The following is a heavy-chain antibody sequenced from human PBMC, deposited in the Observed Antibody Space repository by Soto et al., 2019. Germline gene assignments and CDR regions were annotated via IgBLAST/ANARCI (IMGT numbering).Heavy chain of an antibody. J-gene: IGHJ4*02. CDR1: GFTFSNYA. V-gene: IGHV3-23*01. D-gene: IGHD3-3*01. CDR3: AKGKAHTLFGVDTLFDY. Sequence: GGSLRLSCAASGFTFSNYAMSWVRQAPGKGLEWVSAISGGGGSTYYADSVKGRFTISRDNSQKTLYLQMNSLRAEDTAIYYCAKGKAHTLFGVDTLFDYWGQGTLVTVSS. CDR2: ISGGGGST.